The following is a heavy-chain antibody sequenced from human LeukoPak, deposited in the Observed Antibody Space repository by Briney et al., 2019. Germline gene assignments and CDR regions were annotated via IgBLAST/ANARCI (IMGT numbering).Heavy chain of an antibody. CDR3: AKFGDHMPDAFNI. V-gene: IGHV3-53*01. CDR1: VFTVTANS. D-gene: IGHD4-17*01. CDR2: VSSGGDA. J-gene: IGHJ3*02. Sequence: GGSLTQSRAASVFTVTANSMNWVRQAPGKGLEWVSRVSSGGDAFYADSVKGRFTISRDTSKNTVFLQMDSLRAEDTAVYYCAKFGDHMPDAFNIWGQGTMVTVAA.